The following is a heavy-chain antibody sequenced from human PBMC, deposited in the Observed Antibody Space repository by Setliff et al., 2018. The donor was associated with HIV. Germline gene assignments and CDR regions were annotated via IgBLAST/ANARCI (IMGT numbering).Heavy chain of an antibody. V-gene: IGHV3-33*06. D-gene: IGHD6-13*01. Sequence: GGSLRLSCAASGFTFSSYGMHWVRQAPGKGLEWVAVIWYDGSNKYYADSVKGRFTISRDNSKNTLYLQMNSLRAEDTAVYYCAKDGAAVWGLYYYGMDVWGQGTTVTVSS. J-gene: IGHJ6*02. CDR1: GFTFSSYG. CDR2: IWYDGSNK. CDR3: AKDGAAVWGLYYYGMDV.